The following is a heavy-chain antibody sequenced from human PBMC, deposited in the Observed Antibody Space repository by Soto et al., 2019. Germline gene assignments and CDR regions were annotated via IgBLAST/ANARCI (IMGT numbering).Heavy chain of an antibody. V-gene: IGHV3-33*01. Sequence: QVQLVESGGGVVQPGRSLRLSCAASGFTFSSYGMHWVRQAPGKRLEWVAVIWYDGSNKYYADSVKGRFTISRDNSKNTLYLQMNSLRAEDTAVYYCARDEIAAAGIDYWGQGTLVTVSS. CDR2: IWYDGSNK. CDR3: ARDEIAAAGIDY. CDR1: GFTFSSYG. D-gene: IGHD6-13*01. J-gene: IGHJ4*02.